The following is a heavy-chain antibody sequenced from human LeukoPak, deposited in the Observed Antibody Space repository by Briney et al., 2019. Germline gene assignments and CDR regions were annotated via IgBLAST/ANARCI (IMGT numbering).Heavy chain of an antibody. J-gene: IGHJ4*02. CDR2: IWYDGSYK. Sequence: GGSLRLSCAASGFTFSSYGMHWVRQAPGKGLEWVAAIWYDGSYKYYADSVKGRFTISRDNSKNMLYLQMDSLRGEDTALYYCARLWGSVSGYFDYWGQGTLVTVSS. CDR3: ARLWGSVSGYFDY. V-gene: IGHV3-33*01. D-gene: IGHD2-21*01. CDR1: GFTFSSYG.